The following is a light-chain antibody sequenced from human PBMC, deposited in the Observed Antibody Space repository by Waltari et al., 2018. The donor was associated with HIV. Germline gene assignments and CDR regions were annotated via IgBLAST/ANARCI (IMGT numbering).Light chain of an antibody. J-gene: IGKJ4*01. Sequence: IVMTQSPLSLPVSTGEPASISCRSNQSLLHSNGNNYLYWYLHKSGQSPKLVIYLASIRASGVPDRVSGSGSGTDFTLKFSRVEAEDVGVYYCMQSLQTPRTFGGGTNVQIK. CDR1: QSLLHSNGNNY. V-gene: IGKV2-28*01. CDR2: LAS. CDR3: MQSLQTPRT.